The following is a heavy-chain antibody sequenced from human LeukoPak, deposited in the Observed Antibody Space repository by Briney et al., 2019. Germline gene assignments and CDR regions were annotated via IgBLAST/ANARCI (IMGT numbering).Heavy chain of an antibody. V-gene: IGHV3-49*04. J-gene: IGHJ4*02. Sequence: PGGSLRLSCTASGFTFGDYAMSWVRQAPGKGLEWVGFVRSKAYGGTTEYAASVKGRFTISRDDSKSIAYLQMNSLRAEDTAVYYCARDVEYQLLSWSRIGFDYWGQGTLVTVSS. CDR3: ARDVEYQLLSWSRIGFDY. CDR1: GFTFGDYA. CDR2: VRSKAYGGTT. D-gene: IGHD2-2*01.